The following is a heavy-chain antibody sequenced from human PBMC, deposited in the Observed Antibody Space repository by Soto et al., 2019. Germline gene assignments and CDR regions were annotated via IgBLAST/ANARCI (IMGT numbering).Heavy chain of an antibody. V-gene: IGHV4-34*01. CDR3: ARMARQQLVYYGMDV. CDR1: GGSFSGYY. CDR2: INHSGST. Sequence: SETLSLTCAVYGGSFSGYYWSWIRQPPGKGLEWIGEINHSGSTNYNPSLKSRVTISVDTSKNQFSLKLSSVTAADTAVYYCARMARQQLVYYGMDVWGQGRTVTVSS. J-gene: IGHJ6*02. D-gene: IGHD6-13*01.